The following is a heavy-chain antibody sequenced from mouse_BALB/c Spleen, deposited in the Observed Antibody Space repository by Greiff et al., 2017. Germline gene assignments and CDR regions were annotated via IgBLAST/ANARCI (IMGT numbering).Heavy chain of an antibody. D-gene: IGHD1-1*01. CDR3: ARRGYGSRNAMDY. CDR1: GYAFSSYW. V-gene: IGHV1-80*01. CDR2: IYPGDGDT. J-gene: IGHJ4*01. Sequence: QVQLQQSGAELVRPGSSVKISCKASGYAFSSYWMNWVKQRPGQGLEWIGQIYPGDGDTNYNGKFKGKATLTADKSSSTAYMQLSSLTSEDSAVYFCARRGYGSRNAMDYWGQGTSVTVSS.